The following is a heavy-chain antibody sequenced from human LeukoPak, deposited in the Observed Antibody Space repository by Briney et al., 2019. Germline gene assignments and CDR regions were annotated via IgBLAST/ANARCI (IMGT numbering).Heavy chain of an antibody. CDR1: GGSISSSSYY. J-gene: IGHJ4*02. CDR3: ARRALIVGMTTVRLYTGY. Sequence: SETLSLTCTVSGGSISSSSYYWGWIRQPPGKGLEWIGRIYYSGSTYYNPSLKSRVTISVDTSKNQFSVKLSSVTAADTAVYYCARRALIVGMTTVRLYTGYWGQGTLVTVSS. D-gene: IGHD4-11*01. V-gene: IGHV4-39*01. CDR2: IYYSGST.